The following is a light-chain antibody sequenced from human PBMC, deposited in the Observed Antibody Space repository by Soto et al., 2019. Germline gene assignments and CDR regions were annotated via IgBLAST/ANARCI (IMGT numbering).Light chain of an antibody. CDR1: RSKVGGYNY. CDR3: SSYTSSSTLGV. CDR2: DVS. V-gene: IGLV2-14*01. Sequence: QSALTQPASVSGPPGRSITISGPETRSKVGGYNYVSWYQQHPGKAPKLMIYDVSNRPSGVSNRFSGSKSGNTASLTISGLQAEDEADYYCSSYTSSSTLGVFGGGTKLTVL. J-gene: IGLJ2*01.